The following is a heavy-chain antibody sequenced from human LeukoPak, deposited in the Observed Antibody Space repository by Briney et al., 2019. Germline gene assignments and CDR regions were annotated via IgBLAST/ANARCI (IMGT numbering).Heavy chain of an antibody. V-gene: IGHV4-39*01. D-gene: IGHD2-15*01. J-gene: IGHJ4*02. CDR3: ASRGCSGGSCRLPLIGPFDY. Sequence: SETLSFTCTVSGSSISSSSYYWGWIRQPPGKRLEWIGSIYSSGSTYYNPSLQSRVTISVDTSTNQFSLRLSSVTAADTAVYYCASRGCSGGSCRLPLIGPFDYWGEGTLVTVSS. CDR2: IYSSGST. CDR1: GSSISSSSYY.